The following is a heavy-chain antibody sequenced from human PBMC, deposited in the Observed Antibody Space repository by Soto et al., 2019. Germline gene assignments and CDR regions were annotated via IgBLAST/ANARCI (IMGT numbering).Heavy chain of an antibody. V-gene: IGHV1-18*01. CDR1: GYTFTSYG. CDR2: ISAYNGNT. J-gene: IGHJ4*02. CDR3: ARDQLFLYYYDSSGYYYAPFDY. Sequence: APVKVSCKASGYTFTSYGISWVRQAPGQGLEWMGWISAYNGNTNYAQKLQGRVTMTTDTSTSTAYMELRSLRSDDTAVYYCARDQLFLYYYDSSGYYYAPFDYWGQGTLVTVSS. D-gene: IGHD3-22*01.